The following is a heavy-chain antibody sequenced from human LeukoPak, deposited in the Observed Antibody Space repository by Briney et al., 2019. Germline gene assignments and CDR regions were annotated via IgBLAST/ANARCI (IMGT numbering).Heavy chain of an antibody. CDR3: ANDWLDGSPGWFDP. J-gene: IGHJ5*02. V-gene: IGHV3-21*04. Sequence: GGSLRLSCAASGFTFSSYSMNWVRQAPGKGLEWVSSISSSSSYIYYADSVKGRFTISRDNAKNSLYLQMNSLRAEDTAVYYCANDWLDGSPGWFDPWGQGTLVTVSS. CDR2: ISSSSSYI. CDR1: GFTFSSYS. D-gene: IGHD2-21*01.